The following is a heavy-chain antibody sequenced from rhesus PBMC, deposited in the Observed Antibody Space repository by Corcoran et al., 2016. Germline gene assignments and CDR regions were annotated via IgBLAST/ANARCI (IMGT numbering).Heavy chain of an antibody. CDR3: ARRGSYGALDFDY. Sequence: QVQLQESGPGLVKPSETLSLTCAVSGYAISRGYYWGWIRQPPGKGLEYIGDISCSMVSTYYPPSLKSRVTISNDTSKNQFSLKLNSVTAADTAVYYCARRGSYGALDFDYWGQGVLVTVSS. J-gene: IGHJ4*01. V-gene: IGHV4-99*01. CDR1: GYAISRGYY. CDR2: ISCSMVST. D-gene: IGHD1-44*02.